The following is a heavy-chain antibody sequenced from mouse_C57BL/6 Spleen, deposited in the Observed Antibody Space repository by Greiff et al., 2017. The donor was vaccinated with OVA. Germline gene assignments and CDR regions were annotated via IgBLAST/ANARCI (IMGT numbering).Heavy chain of an antibody. D-gene: IGHD1-1*01. Sequence: EVMLVESGGGLVKPGGSLKLSCAASGFTFSDYGMHWVRQAPEKGLEWVAYISSGSSTIYYADTVKGRFTISRDNAKNTLFLQMNSLRSEDTAMYYCAKVLRRRDYYAIDYWGQGTSVTVSS. CDR1: GFTFSDYG. CDR2: ISSGSSTI. CDR3: AKVLRRRDYYAIDY. V-gene: IGHV5-17*01. J-gene: IGHJ4*01.